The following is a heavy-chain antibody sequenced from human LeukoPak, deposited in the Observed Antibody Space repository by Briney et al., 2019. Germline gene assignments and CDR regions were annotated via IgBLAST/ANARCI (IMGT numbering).Heavy chain of an antibody. V-gene: IGHV1-46*01. CDR3: ARDIGEAYGDYGFYYYYMDV. J-gene: IGHJ6*03. Sequence: ASVKVSCKASGYTFTSYYMHWVRQAPGQGLEWMGIINPSGGSTSYAQKFQGRVTMTRDTSTSTVYMELSSLRSEDTAVYYCARDIGEAYGDYGFYYYYMDVWGKGTTVTISS. CDR2: INPSGGST. CDR1: GYTFTSYY. D-gene: IGHD4-17*01.